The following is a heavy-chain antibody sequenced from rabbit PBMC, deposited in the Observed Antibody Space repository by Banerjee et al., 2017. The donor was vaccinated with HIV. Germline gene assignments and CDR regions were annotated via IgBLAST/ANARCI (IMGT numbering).Heavy chain of an antibody. V-gene: IGHV1S45*01. Sequence: QQQLVESGGGLVKPGASLTLTCTASGFTISSSYWICWVRQAPGKGLEWIACIDASSGAPWYASWAKGRFTISKTSSTTVTLQMTSLTAADTATYFCARDLYVYGGAGYGNLWGQGTLVTVS. D-gene: IGHD6-1*01. CDR1: GFTISSSYW. CDR3: ARDLYVYGGAGYGNL. CDR2: IDASSGAP. J-gene: IGHJ4*01.